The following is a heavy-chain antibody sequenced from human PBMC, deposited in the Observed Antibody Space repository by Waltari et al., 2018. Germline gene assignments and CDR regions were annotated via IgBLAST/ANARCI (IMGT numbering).Heavy chain of an antibody. V-gene: IGHV4-59*08. CDR3: ARLIRRGSSGWYKPDNWFDP. CDR1: GGSISSYY. J-gene: IGHJ5*02. Sequence: QVQLQESGPGLVKPSETLSLTCTVSGGSISSYYWSWFRQPPGKGLEWIGYIYYSGSTNYNPPLKSRVTISVDTSKNQFSLKLSSVTAADTAVYYCARLIRRGSSGWYKPDNWFDPWGQGTLVTVSS. CDR2: IYYSGST. D-gene: IGHD6-19*01.